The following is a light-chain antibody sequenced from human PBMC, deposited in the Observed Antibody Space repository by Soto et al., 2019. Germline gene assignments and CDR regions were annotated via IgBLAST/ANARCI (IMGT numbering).Light chain of an antibody. CDR2: AAS. V-gene: IGKV1-39*01. J-gene: IGKJ2*01. CDR1: QSISSY. Sequence: DIQMTQSPSSLSSSVGDRVTITCRASQSISSYLTWYQQKPGQAPKLLIYAASSLQSGVPSRFSGSGSGTEFTLTISSLQPEDFATYYCQQSDSIPYTFGQGTKVEIK. CDR3: QQSDSIPYT.